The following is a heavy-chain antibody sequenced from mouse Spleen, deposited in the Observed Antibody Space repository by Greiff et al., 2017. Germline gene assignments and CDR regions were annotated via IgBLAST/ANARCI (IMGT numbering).Heavy chain of an antibody. CDR2: IDPSDSYT. CDR1: GYTFTSYW. J-gene: IGHJ3*01. D-gene: IGHD2-1*01. V-gene: IGHV1-59*01. Sequence: QVQLQQPGAELVRPGTSVKLSCKASGYTFTSYWMHWVKQRPGQGLEWIGVIDPSDSYTNYNQKFKGKATLTVDTSSSTAYMQLSSLTSEDSAVYYCNYGNPWFAYWGQGTLVTVSA. CDR3: NYGNPWFAY.